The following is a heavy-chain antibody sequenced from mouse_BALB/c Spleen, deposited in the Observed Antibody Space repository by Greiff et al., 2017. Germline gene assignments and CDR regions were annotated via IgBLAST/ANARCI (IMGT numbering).Heavy chain of an antibody. CDR2: ISSGGSYT. CDR3: ARLPSITTATYYFDY. V-gene: IGHV5-6*01. J-gene: IGHJ2*01. Sequence: EVHLVESGGDLVKPGGSLKLSCAASGFTFSSYGMSWVRQTPDKRLEWVATISSGGSYTYYPDSVKGRFTISRDNAKNTLYLQLSSLKSEDTAMYYCARLPSITTATYYFDYWGQGTTLTVSS. CDR1: GFTFSSYG. D-gene: IGHD1-2*01.